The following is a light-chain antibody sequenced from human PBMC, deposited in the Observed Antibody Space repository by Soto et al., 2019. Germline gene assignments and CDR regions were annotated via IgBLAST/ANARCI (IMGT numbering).Light chain of an antibody. J-gene: IGKJ1*01. CDR3: QQYNNWLGT. Sequence: EIVMTQSPATLSVSPGERATLSCRASQSVSSNLAWYQQKPGQAPRLLIYGASTRATGIPARFSGSGSGSEFTLTISSLQSEDFAVYYCQQYNNWLGTFGQGTEVEIK. CDR1: QSVSSN. V-gene: IGKV3-15*01. CDR2: GAS.